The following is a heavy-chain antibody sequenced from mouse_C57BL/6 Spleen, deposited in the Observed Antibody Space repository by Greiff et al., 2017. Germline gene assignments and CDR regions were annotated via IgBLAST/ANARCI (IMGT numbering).Heavy chain of an antibody. Sequence: EVQRVESEGGLVQPGSSMKLSCTASGFTFSDYYMAWVRQVPEKGLEWVANINYDGSSTYYLDSLKSRFIISRDNAKNILYLQMSSLKSEDTATYYCARDDGYYHYFDYWGQGTTLTVSS. CDR1: GFTFSDYY. J-gene: IGHJ2*01. CDR2: INYDGSST. D-gene: IGHD2-3*01. CDR3: ARDDGYYHYFDY. V-gene: IGHV5-16*01.